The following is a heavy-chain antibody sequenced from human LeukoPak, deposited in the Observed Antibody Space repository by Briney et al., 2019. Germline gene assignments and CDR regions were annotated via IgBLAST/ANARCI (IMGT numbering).Heavy chain of an antibody. CDR2: IDYSGST. J-gene: IGHJ4*02. V-gene: IGHV4-59*01. CDR3: ARRAYSSGYYFFDY. CDR1: GGSISSYY. D-gene: IGHD6-19*01. Sequence: ASETLSLTCTVSGGSISSYYWSWLRQPPGKELEWIAYIDYSGSTNYNPSLKSRVTLSIDKSKNQFSLKLSSVTAADTAVYYCARRAYSSGYYFFDYWGQGTLVTVSS.